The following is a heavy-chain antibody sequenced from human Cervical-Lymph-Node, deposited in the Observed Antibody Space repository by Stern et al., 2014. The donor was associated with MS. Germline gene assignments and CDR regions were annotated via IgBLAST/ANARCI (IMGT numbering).Heavy chain of an antibody. Sequence: QMQLVQSGPEVKKPGASVMVSCKTSGYTFTNYYIHWVRQAPGQGLEWMGIINPNGSVTASAQKFQGRLTMTRDTSTTTVYMMLIPLTSEATAMYYGRRAVGGVGGEWGQGPLVFVSS. D-gene: IGHD3-16*01. CDR2: INPNGSVT. J-gene: IGHJ4*02. V-gene: IGHV1-46*01. CDR1: GYTFTNYY. CDR3: RRAVGGVGGE.